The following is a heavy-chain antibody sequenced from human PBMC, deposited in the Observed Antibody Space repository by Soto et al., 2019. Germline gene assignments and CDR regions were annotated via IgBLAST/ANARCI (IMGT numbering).Heavy chain of an antibody. D-gene: IGHD2-2*02. CDR2: IYPGDSDT. V-gene: IGHV5-51*01. CDR1: GYSFISYW. J-gene: IGHJ4*02. Sequence: GESLKISCKGSGYSFISYWIGWVRQMPGKGLEWMGIIYPGDSDTRYSPSFQGQVTISADESISTAYLQWSSLKASDTAMYYCARLGGWGHCSNTRCYTFDYWGQGTPVTVSS. CDR3: ARLGGWGHCSNTRCYTFDY.